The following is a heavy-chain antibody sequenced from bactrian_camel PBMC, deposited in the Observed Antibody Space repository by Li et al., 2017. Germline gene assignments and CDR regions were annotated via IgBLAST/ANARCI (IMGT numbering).Heavy chain of an antibody. V-gene: IGHV3S1*01. D-gene: IGHD2*01. J-gene: IGHJ6*01. Sequence: VQLVESGGASVEAGGSLRLSCATNAAVFSDNCFAWFRQAPGKEREGVARIATGSGNTYYADSVKGRFTISQDNAKNTVYLQMNSLKPEDTAMYYCAARGPYCYTKLSVRDFTYWGQGTQVTVS. CDR2: IATGSGNT. CDR1: AAVFSDNC. CDR3: AARGPYCYTKLSVRDFTY.